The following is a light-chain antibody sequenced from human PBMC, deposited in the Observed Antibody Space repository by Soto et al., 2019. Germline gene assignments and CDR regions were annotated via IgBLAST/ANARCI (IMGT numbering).Light chain of an antibody. CDR2: LNTYGSH. J-gene: IGLJ2*01. CDR1: SGHSSYT. Sequence: QPVLTQSPSASASLGASVKLTCTLSSGHSSYTIAWHQQQPEKGPRYLMKLNTYGSHSRGDGIPDRFSGSRSGAERYLTISSLQSEDEADYYCQTWGAGIVVFGGGTKVTVL. V-gene: IGLV4-69*01. CDR3: QTWGAGIVV.